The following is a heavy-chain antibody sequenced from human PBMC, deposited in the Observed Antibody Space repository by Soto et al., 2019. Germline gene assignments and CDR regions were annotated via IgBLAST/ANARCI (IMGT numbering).Heavy chain of an antibody. D-gene: IGHD4-17*01. J-gene: IGHJ4*02. Sequence: LLVESGGGFVQPGGSLRLSCVASGFTFSHAWMDWVRQAPGKGLEWVGRIKSISDGETTNYAASVAGRFTISRDDSKNTLFLQMNSLRVEDTAVYYCARNVPVTTLGYWGQGTLVTVSS. V-gene: IGHV3-15*07. CDR3: ARNVPVTTLGY. CDR1: GFTFSHAW. CDR2: IKSISDGETT.